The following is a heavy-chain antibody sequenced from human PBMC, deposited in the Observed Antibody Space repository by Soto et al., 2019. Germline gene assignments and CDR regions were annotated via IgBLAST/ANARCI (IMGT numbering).Heavy chain of an antibody. CDR1: GGTFSSYA. D-gene: IGHD3-3*01. CDR2: IIPIFGTA. V-gene: IGHV1-69*01. Sequence: QVQLVQSGAEVKKPGSSVKVSCKASGGTFSSYAISWVRQAPGQGLEWMGGIIPIFGTASYAQKFQGRVTITADESTSTAYMELSSLRSEYTAVYYCARAVRGVGVVNFFGWFDPWGQGTLVTVSS. CDR3: ARAVRGVGVVNFFGWFDP. J-gene: IGHJ5*02.